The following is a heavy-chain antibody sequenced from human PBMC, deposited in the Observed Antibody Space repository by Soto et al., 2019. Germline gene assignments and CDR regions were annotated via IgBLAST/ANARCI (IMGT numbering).Heavy chain of an antibody. D-gene: IGHD1-26*01. CDR3: AKKTPYSGSYYQNIFFDY. J-gene: IGHJ4*02. V-gene: IGHV3-30*18. Sequence: GSLRLSCAASGFTFSSYGMHWVRQAPGKGLEWVAVISYDGSNKYYADSVKGRFTISRDNSKNTLYLQMNSLRAEDTAVYYCAKKTPYSGSYYQNIFFDYWGQGT. CDR1: GFTFSSYG. CDR2: ISYDGSNK.